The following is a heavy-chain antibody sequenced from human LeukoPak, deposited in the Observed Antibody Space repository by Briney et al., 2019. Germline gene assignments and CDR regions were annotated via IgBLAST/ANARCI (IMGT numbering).Heavy chain of an antibody. J-gene: IGHJ6*03. CDR2: INPADGST. V-gene: IGHV1-46*03. D-gene: IGHD2-2*01. CDR1: GYTFTTYY. Sequence: ASVKVSCKASGYTFTTYYIHWVRQAPGQGRQWMGIINPADGSTRYSQNFQGRDTMTSDTSTRTGYMEMRSLKSEDTAVYYCARRVYCSSSSCYHYYYYMDVWGKGTTVTVSS. CDR3: ARRVYCSSSSCYHYYYYMDV.